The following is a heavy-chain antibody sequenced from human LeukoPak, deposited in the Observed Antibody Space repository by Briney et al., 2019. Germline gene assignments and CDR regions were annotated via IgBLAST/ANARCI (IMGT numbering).Heavy chain of an antibody. J-gene: IGHJ4*02. CDR3: AKANVVRGAD. CDR1: AFIFSGHW. V-gene: IGHV3-23*01. Sequence: GGSLRLSCEGSAFIFSGHWMNWVRQAPGKGLEWVSAISGSGGSTYYADSVKGRFTISRDNSKSTLYLQMNSLRAEDTAVYYCAKANVVRGADWGQGTLVTVSS. D-gene: IGHD3-10*01. CDR2: ISGSGGST.